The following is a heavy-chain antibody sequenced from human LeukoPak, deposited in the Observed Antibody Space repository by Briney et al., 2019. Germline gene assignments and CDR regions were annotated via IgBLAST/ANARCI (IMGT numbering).Heavy chain of an antibody. Sequence: GASVKVSCKASGYTFTTYAMTWVRQAPGQGLEWLGRINTNTGSPTYAQGFTRRFVLSLDTSVRTAYLQISSLRAEDTAVYYCARAWYYDIWSGYSAPLDYWGQGTLVTVSS. CDR1: GYTFTTYA. CDR2: INTNTGSP. D-gene: IGHD3-3*01. CDR3: ARAWYYDIWSGYSAPLDY. V-gene: IGHV7-4-1*02. J-gene: IGHJ4*02.